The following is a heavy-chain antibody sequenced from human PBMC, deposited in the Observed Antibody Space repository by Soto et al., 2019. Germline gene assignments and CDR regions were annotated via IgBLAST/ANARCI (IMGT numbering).Heavy chain of an antibody. J-gene: IGHJ6*02. V-gene: IGHV3-30*18. D-gene: IGHD5-12*01. Sequence: PGGSLRLSCAASGFTFSSYGMHWVRQAPGKGLEWVAVISYDGSNKYYADSVKGRFTISRDNSKNTLYLQMNSLRAEDTAVYYCAKDPGGYDSDYYYGMDVWGQGTTVTVSS. CDR3: AKDPGGYDSDYYYGMDV. CDR1: GFTFSSYG. CDR2: ISYDGSNK.